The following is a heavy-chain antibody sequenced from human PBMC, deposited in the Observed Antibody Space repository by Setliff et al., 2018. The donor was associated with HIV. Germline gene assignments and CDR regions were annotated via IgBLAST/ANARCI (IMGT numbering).Heavy chain of an antibody. CDR1: GGSISSSSYY. Sequence: SETLSLTCTVSGGSISSSSYYWGWIRQHPGKGLEWIGYIYYSGGTYYNPSLKSRVTISVDTSKNQFSLKLGSVTAADTAVYYCARVPTNPDFYYYYMDVWGKGTTVTVS. CDR2: IYYSGGT. V-gene: IGHV4-31*03. CDR3: ARVPTNPDFYYYYMDV. J-gene: IGHJ6*03.